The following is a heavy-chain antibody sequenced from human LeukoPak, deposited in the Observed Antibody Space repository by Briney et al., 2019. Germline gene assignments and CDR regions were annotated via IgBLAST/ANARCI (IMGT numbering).Heavy chain of an antibody. CDR3: ARDKSGTTQGDSDY. CDR2: INPNSGGT. CDR1: GYTFTDSY. V-gene: IGHV1-2*02. Sequence: EASVKVSCKVSGYTFTDSYIHWVRQAPGQGLEWMGWINPNSGGTNYAQKLQGRVTMTRDTSISTAYMELTRLRSDDTAVYYCARDKSGTTQGDSDYWGQGTLVTVSS. D-gene: IGHD1-1*01. J-gene: IGHJ4*02.